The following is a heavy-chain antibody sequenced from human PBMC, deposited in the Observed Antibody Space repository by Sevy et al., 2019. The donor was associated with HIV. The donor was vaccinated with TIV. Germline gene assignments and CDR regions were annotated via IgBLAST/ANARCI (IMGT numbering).Heavy chain of an antibody. D-gene: IGHD3-3*01. Sequence: GGSLRLSCKGSGYSFTSYWIGWVRQMPGKGLEWMGIIYPGDSDTRYSPSFQGQVTISADKSISTAYLQWSSLKASDTAMYYCARVPQLRFLEWLSYYFDYWGQGTLVTVSS. V-gene: IGHV5-51*01. CDR2: IYPGDSDT. CDR1: GYSFTSYW. CDR3: ARVPQLRFLEWLSYYFDY. J-gene: IGHJ4*02.